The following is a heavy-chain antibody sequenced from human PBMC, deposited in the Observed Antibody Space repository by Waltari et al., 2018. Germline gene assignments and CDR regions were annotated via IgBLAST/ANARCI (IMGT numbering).Heavy chain of an antibody. D-gene: IGHD6-19*01. J-gene: IGHJ4*02. Sequence: QVQLVQSGAEVKKPGASVKVSCKASGYTFTSYDINWVRQATGQGLEWMGWMNPNSGNTGYAQKFQGRVTMTRDTSISTAYMELSRLRSDDTAVYYCAEGYESSGWSNFDYWGQGTLVTVSS. V-gene: IGHV1-8*01. CDR3: AEGYESSGWSNFDY. CDR1: GYTFTSYD. CDR2: MNPNSGNT.